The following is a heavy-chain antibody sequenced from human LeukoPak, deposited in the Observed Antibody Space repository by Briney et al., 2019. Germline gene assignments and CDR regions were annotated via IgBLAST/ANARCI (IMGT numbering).Heavy chain of an antibody. CDR2: IWYDGSNK. CDR1: GFTFSSYG. Sequence: GRSLRLSCAASGFTFSSYGMHWVRQAPGKGLEWVAVIWYDGSNKYYADSVKGRFTISRDNSKNTLYLQMNSLRAEDTAVYYCARGIAAAGGFDYWGQGTLVTVSS. D-gene: IGHD6-13*01. V-gene: IGHV3-33*01. CDR3: ARGIAAAGGFDY. J-gene: IGHJ4*02.